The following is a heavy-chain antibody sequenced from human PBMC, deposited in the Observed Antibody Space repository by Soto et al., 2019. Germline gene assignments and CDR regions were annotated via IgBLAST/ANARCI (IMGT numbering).Heavy chain of an antibody. D-gene: IGHD3-9*01. CDR2: IYYSGST. CDR1: GGSISSTSYY. V-gene: IGHV4-39*01. Sequence: QLQLQESGPGLMKPSETLSLTCTVSGGSISSTSYYWGWISQPPGKGLEWIGSIYYSGSTYYNPSLKSRVTISLDTSKNQFSLKLSSVTAADTAVYYCARQGRYFDMGGDYWGQGTLVTVSS. CDR3: ARQGRYFDMGGDY. J-gene: IGHJ4*02.